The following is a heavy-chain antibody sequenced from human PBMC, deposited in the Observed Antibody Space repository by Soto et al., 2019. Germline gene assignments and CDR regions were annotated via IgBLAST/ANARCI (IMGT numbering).Heavy chain of an antibody. Sequence: GGSLRLFCAASGFTFSDSWMTWVRQAPGKGLEWVTRIKPDESEKKYADSVKGRFSISRDNAKNSMYLQMDSLRGEDTAVYYCVRGGSNYASWGQGTLVTVSS. D-gene: IGHD4-4*01. CDR1: GFTFSDSW. V-gene: IGHV3-7*01. CDR2: IKPDESEK. CDR3: VRGGSNYAS. J-gene: IGHJ5*02.